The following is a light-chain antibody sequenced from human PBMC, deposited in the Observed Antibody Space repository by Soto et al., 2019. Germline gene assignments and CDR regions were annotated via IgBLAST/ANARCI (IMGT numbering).Light chain of an antibody. CDR2: DAS. J-gene: IGKJ3*01. CDR1: QSIGST. Sequence: EIVMTQSPATLSVSPGERATLSCRASQSIGSTLAWYQQKPGQAPRLLIYDASTRATGITVRFSGSGSGTEFTLTINSPQSEDFTVYYCQQYNNWPFAFGPGTKVDIK. V-gene: IGKV3-15*01. CDR3: QQYNNWPFA.